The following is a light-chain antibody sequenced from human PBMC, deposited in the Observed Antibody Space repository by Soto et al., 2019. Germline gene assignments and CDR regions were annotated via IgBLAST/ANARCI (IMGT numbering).Light chain of an antibody. Sequence: EVVMTQSPATLSVSPGERVTLSCRASQSINAHLAWYQQKPGQAPRLLIHGASTRATGIPARFSGSGFGTEFILTISRLQSEDFAFYYCQQYNTWLWTFGQGTKVEIQ. V-gene: IGKV3-15*01. J-gene: IGKJ1*01. CDR1: QSINAH. CDR3: QQYNTWLWT. CDR2: GAS.